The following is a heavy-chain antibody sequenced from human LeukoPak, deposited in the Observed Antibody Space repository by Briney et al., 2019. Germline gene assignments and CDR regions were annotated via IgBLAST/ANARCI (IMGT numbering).Heavy chain of an antibody. CDR2: IYHSGST. CDR3: ARRLSLYCSSTSCYTGGWVDY. J-gene: IGHJ4*02. D-gene: IGHD2-2*02. CDR1: GYSISSGYY. V-gene: IGHV4-38-2*01. Sequence: KPSETLSLTCAVSGYSISSGYYWGWIRRPPGKGLEWIGSIYHSGSTYYNPSLKSRVTISVDTSKNQFSLKLSSVTAADTAVYYCARRLSLYCSSTSCYTGGWVDYWGQGTLVTVSS.